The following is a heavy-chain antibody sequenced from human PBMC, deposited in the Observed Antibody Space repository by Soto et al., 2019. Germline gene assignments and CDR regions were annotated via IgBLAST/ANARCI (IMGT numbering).Heavy chain of an antibody. J-gene: IGHJ4*02. CDR1: GGSFSGYY. CDR2: INHSGST. CDR3: ARGRGVATGY. D-gene: IGHD5-12*01. Sequence: SETLSLTCAVYGGSFSGYYWSWIRQPPVKGLEWIGEINHSGSTNYNPSLKSRVTISVDTSKNQFSLKLSSVTAADTAVYYCARGRGVATGYWGQGTLVTVSS. V-gene: IGHV4-34*01.